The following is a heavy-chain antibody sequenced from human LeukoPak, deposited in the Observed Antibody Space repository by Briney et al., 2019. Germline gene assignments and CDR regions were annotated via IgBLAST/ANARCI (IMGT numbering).Heavy chain of an antibody. CDR2: IIPIFGTA. Sequence: SVKVSCKASGGTFGSYAISWVRQAPGQGLEWMGGIIPIFGTANYAQKFQGRVTITADESTSTAYMELSSLRSEDTAVYYCARGNYDSSGYLYYFDYWGQGTLVTVSS. J-gene: IGHJ4*02. D-gene: IGHD3-22*01. CDR3: ARGNYDSSGYLYYFDY. CDR1: GGTFGSYA. V-gene: IGHV1-69*13.